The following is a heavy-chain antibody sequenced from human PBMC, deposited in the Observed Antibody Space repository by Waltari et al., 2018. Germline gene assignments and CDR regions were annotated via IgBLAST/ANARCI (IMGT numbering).Heavy chain of an antibody. CDR3: ARQGPGGRAYDI. Sequence: QLQLQESGPGLVKPSATLYLTCTVSGGSISRHSYFWGWIRQPPGKGLEWIGSMYFDSGSIYYNPSLKSRVTIFGDTSKNQFSLKLTTVTAADTAFYYCARQGPGGRAYDIWGQGTMLTVSS. CDR1: GGSISRHSYF. V-gene: IGHV4-39*01. CDR2: MYFDSGSI. J-gene: IGHJ3*02.